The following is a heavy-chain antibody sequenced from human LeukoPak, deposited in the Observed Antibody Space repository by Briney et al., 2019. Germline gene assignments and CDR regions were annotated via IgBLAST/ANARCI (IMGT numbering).Heavy chain of an antibody. CDR1: GFTFSSYA. CDR3: ARDYYDTSGYFDY. CDR2: ISSGSSYI. D-gene: IGHD3-22*01. Sequence: GGSLRLSCAASGFTFSSYAMSWVRQAPGKGLEWVSSISSGSSYIYYVDSVKGRFTISRDNAKNSLYLQMNSLRAEDTAVYYCARDYYDTSGYFDYWGQGTLVTVSS. J-gene: IGHJ4*02. V-gene: IGHV3-21*01.